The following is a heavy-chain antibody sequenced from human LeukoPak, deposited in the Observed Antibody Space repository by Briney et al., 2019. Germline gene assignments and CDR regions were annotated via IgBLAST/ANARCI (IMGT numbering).Heavy chain of an antibody. CDR3: ARTDIVVVPAAMGYYYYMDV. J-gene: IGHJ6*03. Sequence: SETLSLTCAVYGGSFSDYYWSWIRQPPGKGLEWIGEINHRGSTNYNPSLKSRVIISVDTSKHQFSLELSAVTAADTAVYYCARTDIVVVPAAMGYYYYMDVWGKGTTVTVSS. V-gene: IGHV4-34*01. CDR2: INHRGST. CDR1: GGSFSDYY. D-gene: IGHD2-2*01.